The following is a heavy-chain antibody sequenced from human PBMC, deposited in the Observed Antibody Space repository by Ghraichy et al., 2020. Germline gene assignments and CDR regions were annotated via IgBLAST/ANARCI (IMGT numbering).Heavy chain of an antibody. V-gene: IGHV3-66*02. CDR1: VSSNH. D-gene: IGHD6-13*01. CDR3: ARGSYSSSWYLDY. Sequence: GGSLRLSCAATVSSNHMSWVRQAPGKGLEWVSVIYSGGSTYYADSVKGRFTISRDNSKNTLYLQMNSLRAEDTAVYYCARGSYSSSWYLDYWGQGTLVTVSS. J-gene: IGHJ4*02. CDR2: IYSGGST.